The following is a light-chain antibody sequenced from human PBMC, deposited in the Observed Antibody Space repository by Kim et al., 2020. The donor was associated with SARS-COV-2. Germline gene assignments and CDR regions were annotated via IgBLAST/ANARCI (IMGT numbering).Light chain of an antibody. V-gene: IGLV1-44*01. CDR3: AAWDDSLNGPV. CDR2: NNN. CDR1: SSNIGSNS. Sequence: QSVLTQPPSASGTPGQRVTISCSGSSSNIGSNSVNWFQQLPGTAPRLLMYNNNQRPSGVPDRFSGSKSGTSASLAISGLQSEDEVTYYCAAWDDSLNGPVFGGGTQLTVL. J-gene: IGLJ2*01.